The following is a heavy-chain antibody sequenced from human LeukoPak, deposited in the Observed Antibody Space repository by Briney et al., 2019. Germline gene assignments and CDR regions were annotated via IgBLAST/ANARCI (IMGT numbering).Heavy chain of an antibody. CDR1: GGSISSSGYY. J-gene: IGHJ4*02. V-gene: IGHV4-39*01. CDR3: ARSSGSYYY. D-gene: IGHD1-26*01. CDR2: IYYSGST. Sequence: SETLSLNCSGSGGSISSSGYYWGWIRQPPGKGLEWIGSIYYSGSTYYNPSLKSRVTISVDTSKNKFSLRLNSVTAADTAVYYCARSSGSYYYWGQGTLVTVSS.